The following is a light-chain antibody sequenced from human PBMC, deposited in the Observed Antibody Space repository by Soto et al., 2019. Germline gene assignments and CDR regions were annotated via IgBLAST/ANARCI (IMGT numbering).Light chain of an antibody. CDR3: HQRQYWPPIT. CDR2: GAS. CDR1: QSVSNN. J-gene: IGKJ5*01. Sequence: EIVMTQSPATLSVSPGESATLSCRASQSVSNNLTWYQQKPGQPPRLLIYGASTRATGIPDRFSGGGSGTDFTLTISSLEPEDFAVYYCHQRQYWPPITFGQGTRLEIK. V-gene: IGKV3D-15*01.